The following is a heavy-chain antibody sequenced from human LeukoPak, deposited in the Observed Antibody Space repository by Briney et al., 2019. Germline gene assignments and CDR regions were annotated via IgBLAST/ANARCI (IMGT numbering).Heavy chain of an antibody. V-gene: IGHV7-4-1*02. J-gene: IGHJ4*02. CDR1: GGTFSSYA. D-gene: IGHD4-11*01. CDR3: ARGLRVTQTDDLDY. CDR2: INTNTGNP. Sequence: ASVKVSCKASGGTFSSYAMNWVRQAPGQGLEWMGWINTNTGNPTYAQDFTGRFVFSLDTSVSTAYLRISSLKAEDTAVYYCARGLRVTQTDDLDYWGQGTLVTVSS.